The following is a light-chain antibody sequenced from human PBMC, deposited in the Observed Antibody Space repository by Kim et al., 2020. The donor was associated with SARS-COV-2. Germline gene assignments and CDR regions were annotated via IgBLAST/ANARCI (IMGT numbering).Light chain of an antibody. CDR3: QHYNNWWT. CDR1: QSISTN. V-gene: IGKV3-15*01. J-gene: IGKJ1*01. Sequence: ETVMTQSPATLSVSPGERATLSCRASQSISTNLAWYQQKPGQAPRLIIYGASTRATGIPARFSGSGSGTEFTLTISSLQSEDFAIYYCQHYNNWWTFGQGTKVEI. CDR2: GAS.